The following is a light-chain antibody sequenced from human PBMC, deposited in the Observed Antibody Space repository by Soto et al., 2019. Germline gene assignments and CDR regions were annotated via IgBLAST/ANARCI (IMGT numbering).Light chain of an antibody. V-gene: IGKV3-20*01. Sequence: EIVVTQSPGTLSLSPGERATLSCRASQSVSSNYVAWYQQKPGQAPRLLIYGASSRATGIPDRFSASGSGTDFTLTISRLEPEDFAVYYCQQYGNSPFTFGPGTKVDIK. J-gene: IGKJ3*01. CDR2: GAS. CDR3: QQYGNSPFT. CDR1: QSVSSNY.